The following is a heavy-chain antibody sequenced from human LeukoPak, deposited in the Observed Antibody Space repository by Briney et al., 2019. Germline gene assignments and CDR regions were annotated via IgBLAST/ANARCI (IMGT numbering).Heavy chain of an antibody. J-gene: IGHJ5*02. CDR1: GFTVSSNY. V-gene: IGHV3-66*01. D-gene: IGHD2-21*02. CDR2: IYSGGTT. CDR3: ARGVTADWFDP. Sequence: GGSLRLSCAASGFTVSSNYMSWVRHAPGKGLEWVSVIYSGGTTYYADSVKGRFTISRDNSKNTLYLQMNRLRAEDTAVYYCARGVTADWFDPWGQGTLVTVSS.